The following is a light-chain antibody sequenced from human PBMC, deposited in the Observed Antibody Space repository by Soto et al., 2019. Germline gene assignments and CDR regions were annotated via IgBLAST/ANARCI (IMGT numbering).Light chain of an antibody. J-gene: IGKJ4*01. V-gene: IGKV3-20*01. Sequence: EIVLTQSPGTLSLSPGERATLSCRASQSVSSSYFAWYQQKPGQAPRLLIYGASSRATGIPDRFSGSGSGTDFTLPISRLEPEDFAVYYCQQYYSSLGLTFGGGTKVEIK. CDR2: GAS. CDR3: QQYYSSLGLT. CDR1: QSVSSSY.